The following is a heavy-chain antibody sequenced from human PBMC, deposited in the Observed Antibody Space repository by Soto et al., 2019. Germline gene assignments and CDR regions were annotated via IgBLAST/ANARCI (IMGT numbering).Heavy chain of an antibody. V-gene: IGHV4-34*02. J-gene: IGHJ4*02. D-gene: IGHD1-7*01. CDR3: ATGRGWNYFD. CDR1: GGSFSGYH. CDR2: INHRGGT. Sequence: QVQLQQWGAGLLKPSETLSLTCAVYGGSFSGYHCSWIRQPPGKGLEWIGEINHRGGTTYNPSLKGRVTISFDPSKKNCALNLTSLTAADTTFYYCATGRGWNYFDWGQGTLVTVSS.